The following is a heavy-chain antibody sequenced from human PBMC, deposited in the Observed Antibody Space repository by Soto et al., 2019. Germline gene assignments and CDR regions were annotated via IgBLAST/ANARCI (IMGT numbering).Heavy chain of an antibody. CDR3: ARGQRFSDWFDP. CDR2: IYSSGNT. CDR1: GGTISGYY. V-gene: IGHV4-4*07. Sequence: SETLSLTCIVSGGTISGYYWTWIRQPAGKGLEWIGRIYSSGNTKYNPSLQSRVTMSLDTSNNQFSLRLTSVTAADTAVYYCARGQRFSDWFDPWGQGTLVT. J-gene: IGHJ5*02. D-gene: IGHD3-3*01.